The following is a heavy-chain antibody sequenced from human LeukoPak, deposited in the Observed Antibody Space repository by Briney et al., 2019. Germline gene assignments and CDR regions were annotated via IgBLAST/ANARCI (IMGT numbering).Heavy chain of an antibody. CDR3: ARDEQQLAPYALDF. D-gene: IGHD6-13*01. J-gene: IGHJ6*02. CDR1: GFILGSHG. V-gene: IGHV3-33*01. Sequence: GGSLRLSCVASGFILGSHGMHWVRQAPGKGLEWVAQIWIGGNYKYYGDSVKGRFTVSRDDSRNTLYLQMNNLRGEDTAVYYCARDEQQLAPYALDFWGQGTTVIVSS. CDR2: IWIGGNYK.